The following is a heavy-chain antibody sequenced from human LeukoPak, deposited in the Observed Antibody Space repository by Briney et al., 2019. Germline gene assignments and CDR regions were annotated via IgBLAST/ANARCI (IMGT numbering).Heavy chain of an antibody. D-gene: IGHD4-23*01. J-gene: IGHJ4*02. CDR3: ATVSALYSGGNSGLDY. CDR2: IYTSGST. V-gene: IGHV4-61*02. CDR1: GGSISSGSYY. Sequence: SETLSLTCTVSGGSISSGSYYWSWIRQPAGKGLEWIGRIYTSGSTNYNPSLKSRVTISGVTSKNQFSLKLSSVTAADTAVYYCATVSALYSGGNSGLDYWGQGTLVTVSS.